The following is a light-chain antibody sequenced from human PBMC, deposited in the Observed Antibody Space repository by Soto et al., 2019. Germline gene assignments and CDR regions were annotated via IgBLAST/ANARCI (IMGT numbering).Light chain of an antibody. CDR3: QQYSSYPIT. CDR2: KAS. V-gene: IGKV1-5*03. J-gene: IGKJ3*01. Sequence: DIQMTQSPSTLSASVGDRVTVTCRASQSISIWLAWYQQKPGKAPRLLIYKASSLASGVPSRFSGSGSGTEFTLTISSLQPDDFAVYYCQQYSSYPITFGPGTRVEIK. CDR1: QSISIW.